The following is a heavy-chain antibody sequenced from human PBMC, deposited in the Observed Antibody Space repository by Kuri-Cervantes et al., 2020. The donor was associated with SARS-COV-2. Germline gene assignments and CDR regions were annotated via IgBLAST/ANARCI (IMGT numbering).Heavy chain of an antibody. D-gene: IGHD6-13*01. V-gene: IGHV4-61*01. CDR1: GGSVSSSSYY. J-gene: IGHJ4*02. Sequence: SETLSLTCTVSGGSVSSSSYYWSWIRQPPGKGLEWIGHIYYSGSTNYNPSLKSRVTISVDTSKNQFSLKLSSVTAADTAVYYCARVDGSWYFFYWGQGTLVTVSS. CDR3: ARVDGSWYFFY. CDR2: IYYSGST.